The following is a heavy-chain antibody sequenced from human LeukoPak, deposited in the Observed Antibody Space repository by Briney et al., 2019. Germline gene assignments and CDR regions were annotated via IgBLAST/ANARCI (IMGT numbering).Heavy chain of an antibody. D-gene: IGHD1-26*01. CDR1: GFSLSTSGVG. Sequence: SGPTLVKPTQTLTLTCTFSGFSLSTSGVGVGWIRQPPRKALEWLALIYWDDDKRYSPSLKSRLTITKDTSKNQVVLTMTNMDPVDTATYYCAHIYRFFYYYYMDVWGKGTTVTVSS. CDR2: IYWDDDK. J-gene: IGHJ6*03. V-gene: IGHV2-5*02. CDR3: AHIYRFFYYYYMDV.